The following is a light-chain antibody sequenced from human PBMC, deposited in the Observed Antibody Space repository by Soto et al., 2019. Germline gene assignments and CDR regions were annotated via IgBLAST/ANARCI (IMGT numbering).Light chain of an antibody. CDR2: DAS. CDR3: QQYDNLPTFT. V-gene: IGKV1-33*01. J-gene: IGKJ5*01. Sequence: QMTQSPSSLSSSLGDRVTITCQASQDISNYLNWYQQKPGKAPKLLIYDASNLETGVPSRFSGSGSGTEFTLTISSLDSDDFATYYCQQYDNLPTFTFGQGTRLEIK. CDR1: QDISNY.